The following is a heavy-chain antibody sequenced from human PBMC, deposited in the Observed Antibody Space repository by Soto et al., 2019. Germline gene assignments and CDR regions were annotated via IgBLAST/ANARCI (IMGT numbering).Heavy chain of an antibody. CDR1: GFSLTTGGMC. CDR2: IDWGDDN. J-gene: IGHJ6*02. D-gene: IGHD2-21*01. V-gene: IGHV2-70*01. Sequence: SCPTLVNPTQTLTLTWNFSGFSLTTGGMCVSWIRQPPGKALEWLALIDWGDDNYYSTSLETRLTISKDTSKNQVVLTMTNMDPADTATYYCARSLLEHYGMDVWGQGTTVTVSS. CDR3: ARSLLEHYGMDV.